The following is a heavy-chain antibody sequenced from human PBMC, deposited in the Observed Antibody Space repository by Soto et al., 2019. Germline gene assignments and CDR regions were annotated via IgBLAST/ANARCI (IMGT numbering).Heavy chain of an antibody. Sequence: QVQLVESGGGVVQPGRSLRLSCAASGFTFSSYGMHWVRQAPGKGLEWVAVIWYDGSNKYYADSVKGRFTISRDNSKNTLYLQMNSLRAEDTAVYYCASALSPRLYYFDYWGQGTLVTVSS. D-gene: IGHD2-15*01. J-gene: IGHJ4*02. V-gene: IGHV3-33*01. CDR3: ASALSPRLYYFDY. CDR1: GFTFSSYG. CDR2: IWYDGSNK.